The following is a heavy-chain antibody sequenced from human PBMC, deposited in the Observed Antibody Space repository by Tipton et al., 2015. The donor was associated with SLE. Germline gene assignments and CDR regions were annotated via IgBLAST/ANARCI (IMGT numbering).Heavy chain of an antibody. CDR2: IYYGGTT. D-gene: IGHD1-14*01. J-gene: IGHJ3*01. Sequence: LRLSCTVSGGSISPFFWAWIRQPPGKGLEWIGYIYYGGTTIFSPSFNSRVTMSVDTSRNQFSLTLSSLTAADTAVYYCARRTLATVLDVWGHGTLVAVS. CDR1: GGSISPFF. CDR3: ARRTLATVLDV. V-gene: IGHV4-59*08.